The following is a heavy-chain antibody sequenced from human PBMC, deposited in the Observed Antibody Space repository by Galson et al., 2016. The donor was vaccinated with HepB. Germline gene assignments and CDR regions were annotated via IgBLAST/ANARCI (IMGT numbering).Heavy chain of an antibody. Sequence: CAISGDSVSSNTASWNWIRQSPSRGFEWLGRTYYRSKWINEYAVSVKSRITINPDTSENQFPLQLNSVTPEDTAVYYCTRDFGYWGQGTLVTVSS. J-gene: IGHJ4*02. CDR2: TYYRSKWIN. V-gene: IGHV6-1*01. CDR1: GDSVSSNTAS. CDR3: TRDFGY.